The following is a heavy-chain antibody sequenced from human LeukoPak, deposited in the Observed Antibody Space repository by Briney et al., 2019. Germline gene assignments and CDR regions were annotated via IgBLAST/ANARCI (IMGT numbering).Heavy chain of an antibody. CDR2: IIPILGIA. CDR1: GGTFSSYT. D-gene: IGHD3-3*01. J-gene: IGHJ4*02. Sequence: SVKVSCKASGGTFSSYTISWVRQAPGQGLEWMGRIIPILGIANYAQKFQGRVTITADKSTSTAYMELSSLRSEDTAVYYCASRINDFWSGYCLDYWGQGTLITVSS. CDR3: ASRINDFWSGYCLDY. V-gene: IGHV1-69*02.